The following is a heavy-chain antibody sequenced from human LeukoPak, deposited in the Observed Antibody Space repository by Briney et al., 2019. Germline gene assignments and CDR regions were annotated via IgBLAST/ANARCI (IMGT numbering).Heavy chain of an antibody. CDR2: IYTTGRT. CDR3: ARAGYTISSYRFDY. V-gene: IGHV4-4*07. CDR1: GGSISSYW. D-gene: IGHD3-16*02. Sequence: SETLSLTCSVSGGSISSYWWSWIRQPDGKGLEFIGRIYTTGRTNYNPSLKSRVSMSVDTSKNKFSLELRSVTAADTAVYFCARAGYTISSYRFDYWGQGALVTVSS. J-gene: IGHJ4*02.